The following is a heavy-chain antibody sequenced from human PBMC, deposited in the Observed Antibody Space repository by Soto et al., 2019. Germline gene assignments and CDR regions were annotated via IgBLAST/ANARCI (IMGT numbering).Heavy chain of an antibody. J-gene: IGHJ5*02. CDR1: GGSISSGGYY. D-gene: IGHD2-2*01. CDR2: IYYSGST. V-gene: IGHV4-31*03. Sequence: SETLSLTCTVSGGSISSGGYYWSWIRQHPGKGLEWIGYIYYSGSTYYNPSLKSRVTISVDTSKNQFSLKLSSVTAADTAVYYCARDGGYCSSTSCQPNWFAPWGQGNLVTVSS. CDR3: ARDGGYCSSTSCQPNWFAP.